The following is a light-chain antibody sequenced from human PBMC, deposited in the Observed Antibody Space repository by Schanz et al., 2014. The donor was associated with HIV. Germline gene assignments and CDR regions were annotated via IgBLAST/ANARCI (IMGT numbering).Light chain of an antibody. CDR2: GAS. CDR1: QSVSSSY. CDR3: QQDGALPQS. J-gene: IGKJ2*03. Sequence: EIVLTQSPGTLSLSPGETATLSCRTSQSVSSSYLDWYQQKPGQAPRLLIYGASSRATGIPDRFSGSGSGTDFTLTISRLEPEDFAVYYCQQDGALPQSFGQGTKLEIK. V-gene: IGKV3-20*01.